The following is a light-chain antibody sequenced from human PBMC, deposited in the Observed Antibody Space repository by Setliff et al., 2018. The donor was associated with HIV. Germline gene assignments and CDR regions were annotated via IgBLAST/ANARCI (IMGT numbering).Light chain of an antibody. CDR2: GNN. J-gene: IGLJ2*01. CDR3: QSYDTSLSGSV. V-gene: IGLV1-40*01. Sequence: QSVLTQPPSVSGAPGQRVPISCTGSSANIGAGYDVHWYPQVPGTAPKLLISGNNNPPSGVPDRFSGSKSGTSASLAITGLQAEDEADYYCQSYDTSLSGSVFGGGTKVTVL. CDR1: SANIGAGYD.